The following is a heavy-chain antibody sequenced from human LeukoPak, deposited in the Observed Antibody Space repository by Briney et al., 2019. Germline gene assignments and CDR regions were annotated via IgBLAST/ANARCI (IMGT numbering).Heavy chain of an antibody. J-gene: IGHJ4*02. V-gene: IGHV4-34*01. D-gene: IGHD1-26*01. CDR2: INHSGST. CDR1: GGSLSGYY. Sequence: SETLSLTCAVYGGSLSGYYWSWIRQPPGKGLEWIGEINHSGSTNYNPSLKSRVTISVDTSKNQFSLKLSSVTAADTAVYYCARGLYSGSYYFSYWGQGTLVTVSS. CDR3: ARGLYSGSYYFSY.